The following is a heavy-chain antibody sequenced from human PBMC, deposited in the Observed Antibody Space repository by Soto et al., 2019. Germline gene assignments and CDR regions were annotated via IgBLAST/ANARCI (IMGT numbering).Heavy chain of an antibody. V-gene: IGHV3-23*01. Sequence: EVQLSESGGGFVQPGGSLRLSCAASGFTFSVHAMSWVRQAPXXXLXXXXXXSDSGDFTYYADSVNGRFTISRDNSKKTVYLRLSGLRAEDXAKYXCTXGXXCXXXXXXXXXXXAADVWGPGTTVTISS. J-gene: IGHJ6*02. CDR1: GFTFSVHA. CDR3: TXGXXCXXXXXXXXXXXAADV. CDR2: XSDSGDFT.